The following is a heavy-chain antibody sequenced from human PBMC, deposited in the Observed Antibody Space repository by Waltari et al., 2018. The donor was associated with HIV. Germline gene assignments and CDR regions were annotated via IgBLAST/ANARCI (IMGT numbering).Heavy chain of an antibody. J-gene: IGHJ4*02. CDR3: TVPRSGSSGFFY. Sequence: EVLLVESGGGLVKPVGTLRLSCAASGFNFTHFWMTWVRQVQGKGLEWVGRIKSKSVGETTDYAASVRGRFTVSRDDSKNTLFLQMNNLKIEDTGIYYCTVPRSGSSGFFYWGQGILVTVSS. CDR2: IKSKSVGETT. CDR1: GFNFTHFW. V-gene: IGHV3-15*01. D-gene: IGHD3-22*01.